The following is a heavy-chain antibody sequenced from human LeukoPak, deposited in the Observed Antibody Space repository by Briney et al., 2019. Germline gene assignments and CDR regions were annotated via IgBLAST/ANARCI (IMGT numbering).Heavy chain of an antibody. Sequence: GGSLRLSCAASGFTFSSYAMSWVRQAPGKGLEGVSAISGSGGSTYYADSVKGRFTISRDNSKNTLYLQMNSLRAEDTAVYYCATAGSYRFDYWGQGTLVTVSS. V-gene: IGHV3-23*01. CDR3: ATAGSYRFDY. CDR2: ISGSGGST. CDR1: GFTFSSYA. J-gene: IGHJ4*02. D-gene: IGHD1-26*01.